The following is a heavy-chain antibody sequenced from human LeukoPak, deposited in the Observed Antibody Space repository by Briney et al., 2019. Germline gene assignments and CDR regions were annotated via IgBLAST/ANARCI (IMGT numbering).Heavy chain of an antibody. V-gene: IGHV3-23*01. CDR1: GFTFSSYA. CDR3: ADPVASVGARSDY. Sequence: PGGSLRLSCAASGFTFSSYAMSWVRQAPGKGLEWVSAISGSGGSTYYADSVKGRFTISRDNSKNTLYLQMNSLRAVDTAVYYCADPVASVGARSDYWGQGTLVTVSS. D-gene: IGHD1-26*01. CDR2: ISGSGGST. J-gene: IGHJ4*02.